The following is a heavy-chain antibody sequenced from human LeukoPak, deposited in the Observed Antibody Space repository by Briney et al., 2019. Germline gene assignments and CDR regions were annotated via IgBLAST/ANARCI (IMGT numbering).Heavy chain of an antibody. J-gene: IGHJ6*03. V-gene: IGHV1-18*01. CDR1: GDTFTSYG. CDR2: ISAYNGIT. CDR3: ARDPPNLPPTVVSWYMDV. Sequence: GSVKVSCKPSGDTFTSYGISTVRQAPGQGLGGMGWISAYNGITTYAQKLQRRVTMTTDTSTSTAYMELRSLRSDDTAVYYCARDPPNLPPTVVSWYMDVWGKGTTVTVSS. D-gene: IGHD4-23*01.